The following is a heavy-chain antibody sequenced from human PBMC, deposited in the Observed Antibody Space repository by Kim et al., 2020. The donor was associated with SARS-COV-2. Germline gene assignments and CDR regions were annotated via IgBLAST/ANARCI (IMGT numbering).Heavy chain of an antibody. J-gene: IGHJ4*02. CDR3: ARDLQYIDY. V-gene: IGHV3-7*03. CDR1: GFTFSSFW. CDR2: LNQDGSKK. Sequence: GGSLRLSCAASGFTFSSFWMSRVRQAPGKGLEWVANLNQDGSKKDYVDSVKGRFTISRDNAKNSVYLQMNSLTADDTAVYYCARDLQYIDYWGQGTLVTVSS.